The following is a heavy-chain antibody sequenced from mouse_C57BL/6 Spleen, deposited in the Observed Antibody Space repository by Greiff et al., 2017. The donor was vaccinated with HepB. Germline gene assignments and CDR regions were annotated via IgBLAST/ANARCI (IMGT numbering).Heavy chain of an antibody. D-gene: IGHD3-2*02. CDR3: ARLGEKSWTAQATFDY. V-gene: IGHV1-9*01. CDR1: GYTFTGYW. CDR2: ILPGSGST. J-gene: IGHJ2*01. Sequence: VQLQQSGAELMKPGASVKLSCKATGYTFTGYWIEWVKQRPGHGLEWIGEILPGSGSTNYNEKFKGKATFTADTSSNTAYMQLSSLTTEDSAIYYCARLGEKSWTAQATFDYWGQGTTLTVSS.